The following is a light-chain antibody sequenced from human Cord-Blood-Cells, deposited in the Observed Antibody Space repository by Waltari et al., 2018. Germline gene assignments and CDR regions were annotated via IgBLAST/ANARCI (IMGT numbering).Light chain of an antibody. Sequence: SYELTQPPSVSVSPGHTASITCPGGKLGDNNPCWYQQKPVQSPVLVIYQDSKRPSGIPERFSGSNSGNTATLTISGTQAMDEADYYCQAWDSSTDNYVFGTGTKVTVL. J-gene: IGLJ1*01. CDR3: QAWDSSTDNYV. CDR1: KLGDNN. V-gene: IGLV3-1*01. CDR2: QDS.